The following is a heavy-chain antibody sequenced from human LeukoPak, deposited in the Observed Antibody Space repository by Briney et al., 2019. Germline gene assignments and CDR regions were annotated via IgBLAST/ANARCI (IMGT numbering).Heavy chain of an antibody. D-gene: IGHD1-26*01. Sequence: SETLSPTCTVSGYSISIGNHWGWIRQPPEKGLEWIGSIFPSGTPYYNPSLKSRVTISIDTSKNQFSLRLSSVTAADTAMYYCASLGGYQGGNFDYWGQGTLLTVSS. CDR1: GYSISIGNH. CDR2: IFPSGTP. V-gene: IGHV4-38-2*02. J-gene: IGHJ4*02. CDR3: ASLGGYQGGNFDY.